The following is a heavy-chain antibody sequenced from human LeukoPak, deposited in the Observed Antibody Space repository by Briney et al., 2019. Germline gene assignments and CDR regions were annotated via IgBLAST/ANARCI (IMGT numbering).Heavy chain of an antibody. CDR3: ARSGGTYYEDY. D-gene: IGHD1-26*01. Sequence: ASVKVSCKASGYTFTTYGISWVRQAPGQGLEWMGWISGYNGNTNYAQKLQGRVTVTTDTSTSTAYMELRSMRSDDTAVYYCARSGGTYYEDYWGQGTLVTVSS. J-gene: IGHJ4*02. CDR1: GYTFTTYG. CDR2: ISGYNGNT. V-gene: IGHV1-18*01.